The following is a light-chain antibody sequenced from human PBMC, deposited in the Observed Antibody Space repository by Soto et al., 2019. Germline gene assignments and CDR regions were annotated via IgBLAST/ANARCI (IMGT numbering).Light chain of an antibody. CDR3: QQYRILLLT. V-gene: IGKV3-20*01. J-gene: IGKJ4*01. Sequence: EIVLTQSPGTLSLSPGERATLSCRASQSVSSSYLAWYQQKPGQAPRLLIYGASSRATGIPDRFSGSGSGTDFTLIISRLEPEDFAVYYCQQYRILLLTFGGGTKVEIK. CDR1: QSVSSSY. CDR2: GAS.